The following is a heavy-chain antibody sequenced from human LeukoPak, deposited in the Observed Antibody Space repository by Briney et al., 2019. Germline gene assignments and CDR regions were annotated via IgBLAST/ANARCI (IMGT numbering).Heavy chain of an antibody. V-gene: IGHV3-74*01. CDR2: INSDGSST. CDR1: GFTVSSSY. CDR3: ARWAEDVVLMVYAIPYGMDV. J-gene: IGHJ6*02. D-gene: IGHD2-8*01. Sequence: GGSLRLSCAASGFTVSSSYMSWVRQAPGKGLVWVSGINSDGSSTSYADSVKGRFTISRDNAKNTLYLQMNSLRAEDTAVYYCARWAEDVVLMVYAIPYGMDVWGQGTTVTISS.